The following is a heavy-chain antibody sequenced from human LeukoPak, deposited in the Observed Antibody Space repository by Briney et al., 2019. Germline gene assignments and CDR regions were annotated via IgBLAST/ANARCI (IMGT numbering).Heavy chain of an antibody. J-gene: IGHJ6*03. D-gene: IGHD5-18*01. CDR3: ARGKIQLWSYYYYYMDV. Sequence: SETLSLTCTVSGGSISSYYWSWIRQPPGKGLEWIGEINHSGSTNYNPSLKSRVTISVDTSKNQFSLKLSSVTAADTAVYYCARGKIQLWSYYYYYMDVWGKGTTVTVSS. V-gene: IGHV4-34*01. CDR1: GGSISSYY. CDR2: INHSGST.